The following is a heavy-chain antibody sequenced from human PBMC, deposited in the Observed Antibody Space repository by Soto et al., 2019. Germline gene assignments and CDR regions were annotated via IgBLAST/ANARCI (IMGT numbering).Heavy chain of an antibody. D-gene: IGHD6-19*01. CDR1: GFTFSNAW. Sequence: PGGSLRLSCAASGFTFSNAWMNWVRQAPGKGLEWVGRIKSKTDGGTTDYAAPVKGRFTISRDDSKNMLYLQMNSLKTEDTAVYYCTTACFPWPVMGFCYYYGMDVWGQGTTVTVSS. J-gene: IGHJ6*02. CDR3: TTACFPWPVMGFCYYYGMDV. V-gene: IGHV3-15*07. CDR2: IKSKTDGGTT.